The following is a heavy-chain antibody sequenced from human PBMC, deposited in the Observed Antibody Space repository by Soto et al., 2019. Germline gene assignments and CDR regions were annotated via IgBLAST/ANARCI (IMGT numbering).Heavy chain of an antibody. Sequence: ESGGGVVQPGRSLRLSCAASGFTFDTYAMHWVRQAPGKGLEWVAVMSFDGSYKYYADSVRGRFTISRDNSKNTLYLQMNSLRTEDTAIYYCAKVRYYGSGSSDAVDIWGQGTMVTVSS. CDR1: GFTFDTYA. V-gene: IGHV3-30*18. J-gene: IGHJ3*02. D-gene: IGHD3-10*01. CDR3: AKVRYYGSGSSDAVDI. CDR2: MSFDGSYK.